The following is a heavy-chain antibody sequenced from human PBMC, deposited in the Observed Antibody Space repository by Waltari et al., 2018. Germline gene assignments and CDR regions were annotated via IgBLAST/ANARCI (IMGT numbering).Heavy chain of an antibody. D-gene: IGHD6-6*01. J-gene: IGHJ3*01. V-gene: IGHV3-66*01. CDR3: ARGGQIVRPRPLDL. Sequence: EGQLVESGGGLVKPGGSLRLSCAASGFTVTSTYMNWVRQAPGKGLELVPTSYSSATPFYADSVKGRFTISRDNSKNLLFLQMDDLRVNDTAVYYCARGGQIVRPRPLDLWGPGTLVTVSS. CDR1: GFTVTSTY. CDR2: SYSSATP.